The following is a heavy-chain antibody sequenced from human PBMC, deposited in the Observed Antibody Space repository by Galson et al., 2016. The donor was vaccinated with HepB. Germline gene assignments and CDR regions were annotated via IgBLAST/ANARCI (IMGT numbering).Heavy chain of an antibody. Sequence: SLRLSCATSGFSFSNFGMHWVRQAPGKGLEWVSVIWFDGTQTFEADSVKGRFTIPRDNSRNTLYLHIIKLKFEDTAVYFCGRGYKWKNGLDSWGQGSHVVVSS. CDR1: GFSFSNFG. J-gene: IGHJ4*02. D-gene: IGHD1-20*01. CDR2: IWFDGTQT. V-gene: IGHV3-33*01. CDR3: GRGYKWKNGLDS.